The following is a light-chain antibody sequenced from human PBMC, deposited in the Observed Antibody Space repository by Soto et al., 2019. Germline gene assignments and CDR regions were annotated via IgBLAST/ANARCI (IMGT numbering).Light chain of an antibody. J-gene: IGKJ2*01. Sequence: EIVLTQSPGTLSLSPGERATLSCRASQSVSSSYLAWYQQKPGQAPRLLIYGASSRASGIPDRFSGSGSGTDFTLTISRLEPEDVGSYYCQHYGSSPPVTFGQGSKLEIK. V-gene: IGKV3-20*01. CDR3: QHYGSSPPVT. CDR1: QSVSSSY. CDR2: GAS.